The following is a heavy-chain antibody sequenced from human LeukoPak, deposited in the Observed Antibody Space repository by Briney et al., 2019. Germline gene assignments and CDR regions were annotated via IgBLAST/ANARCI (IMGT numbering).Heavy chain of an antibody. CDR2: IRSKSYGGAT. CDR1: GFTFADYA. Sequence: GALRLPCTTSGFTFADYAMTWVRQAPGKGLEWVGFIRSKSYGGATEYAASVKGRFTVSRDDSKSIAYLQMNSLKTEDTAVYYCTRDHPGVDRYFDCWGQGTLVTVSS. J-gene: IGHJ4*02. V-gene: IGHV3-49*04. CDR3: TRDHPGVDRYFDC. D-gene: IGHD3-10*01.